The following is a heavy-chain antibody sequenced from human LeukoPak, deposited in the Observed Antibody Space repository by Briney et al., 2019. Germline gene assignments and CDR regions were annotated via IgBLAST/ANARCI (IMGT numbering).Heavy chain of an antibody. CDR2: INPSGGST. Sequence: ASVKVSCKASGYTFTSYYMHWVRQAPGQGLEWMGIINPSGGSTSYAQKFQGRVTMTRDTSTSTVYMELSSLRSEDTAVYYCATASPDYVGRGYYYYGMDVWGQGTTVTVSS. V-gene: IGHV1-46*01. CDR3: ATASPDYVGRGYYYYGMDV. CDR1: GYTFTSYY. J-gene: IGHJ6*02. D-gene: IGHD4-17*01.